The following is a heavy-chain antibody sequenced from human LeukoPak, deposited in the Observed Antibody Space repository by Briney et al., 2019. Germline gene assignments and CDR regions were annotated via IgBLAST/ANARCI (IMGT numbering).Heavy chain of an antibody. CDR2: IKSKSDYGTT. CDR1: GFTFSRAW. CDR3: TRVTAYYYYGMDV. Sequence: GGSLRLSCAASGFTFSRAWMSWVRQAPGKGLEWVGRIKSKSDYGTTEYAAPVEGRFIISRDDSKSTLFLQMNSLKTEDTAIYYCTRVTAYYYYGMDVWGQGTTVTVSS. D-gene: IGHD2-21*02. J-gene: IGHJ6*02. V-gene: IGHV3-15*01.